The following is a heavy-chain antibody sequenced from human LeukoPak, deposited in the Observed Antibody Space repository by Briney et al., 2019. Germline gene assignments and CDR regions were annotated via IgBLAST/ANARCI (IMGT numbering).Heavy chain of an antibody. Sequence: ASVKVSCKASGYTFTGHYMHWVRQAPGQGLEWMGWINPNSGGTNYAQKFQGRVTMTRDTSISTAYMELSRLRSDDTAVYYCARDDDLYGSGNFDYWGQGTLVTVSS. J-gene: IGHJ4*02. D-gene: IGHD3-10*01. CDR1: GYTFTGHY. CDR3: ARDDDLYGSGNFDY. CDR2: INPNSGGT. V-gene: IGHV1-2*02.